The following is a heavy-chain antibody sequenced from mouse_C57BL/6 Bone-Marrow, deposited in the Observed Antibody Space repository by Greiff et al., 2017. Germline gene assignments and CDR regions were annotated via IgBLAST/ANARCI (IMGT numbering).Heavy chain of an antibody. Sequence: EVQLVESGPGLVKPSQSLSLTCSVTGYSITSGYYWNWIRQFPGNKLEWMGYISYDGSNNYNPSLKNRISITRDTSKNQFFLKLNTVTTEDTATYYCAREVWDYWGQGTTLTVSS. CDR1: GYSITSGYY. D-gene: IGHD2-10*02. J-gene: IGHJ2*01. CDR2: ISYDGSN. CDR3: AREVWDY. V-gene: IGHV3-6*01.